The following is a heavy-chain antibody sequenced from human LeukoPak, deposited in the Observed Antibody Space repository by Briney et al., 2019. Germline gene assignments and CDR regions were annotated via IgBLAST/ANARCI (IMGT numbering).Heavy chain of an antibody. CDR2: ISSSGSTI. D-gene: IGHD1-7*01. CDR1: GFTFGDYA. CDR3: ARVELAPYYYYMDV. J-gene: IGHJ6*03. Sequence: GGSLRLSCTASGFTFGDYAMNWVRQAPGKGLEWVSHISSSGSTIWYADSVKGRFTISRDNAKNSLYLQMNSLRAEDTAVYYCARVELAPYYYYMDVWGKGTTVTVS. V-gene: IGHV3-48*03.